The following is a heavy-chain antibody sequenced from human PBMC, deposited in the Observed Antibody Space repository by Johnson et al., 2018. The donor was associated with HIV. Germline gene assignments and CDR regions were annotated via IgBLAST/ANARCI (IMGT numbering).Heavy chain of an antibody. D-gene: IGHD3-10*01. Sequence: VQLVESGGGVVRPGGSLRLSCAAAGFTFDDYGMSWVRQAPGKGLEWVSTINWNGARTGYVDSMKVLFTISRDNAKTSLYLQMNSLRPEDTALYYCTKDMVSWFGELPWAFDTFDMWGQGTMVTVSS. V-gene: IGHV3-20*04. CDR2: INWNGART. CDR3: TKDMVSWFGELPWAFDTFDM. J-gene: IGHJ3*02. CDR1: GFTFDDYG.